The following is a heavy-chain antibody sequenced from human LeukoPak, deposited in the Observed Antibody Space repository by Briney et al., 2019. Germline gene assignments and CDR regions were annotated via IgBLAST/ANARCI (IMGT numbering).Heavy chain of an antibody. D-gene: IGHD4-17*01. CDR1: GFTFSSYA. V-gene: IGHV3-23*01. CDR3: AKAFHGDYDLGAFDI. J-gene: IGHJ3*02. Sequence: GASLRLSCVASGFTFSSYAMSWVRQAPGKGLEWVSPISVSGGNTYYADSVKGRFTISRDNSRNTLYLQMNSLRAEDTAVYYCAKAFHGDYDLGAFDIWGQGTMVTVSS. CDR2: ISVSGGNT.